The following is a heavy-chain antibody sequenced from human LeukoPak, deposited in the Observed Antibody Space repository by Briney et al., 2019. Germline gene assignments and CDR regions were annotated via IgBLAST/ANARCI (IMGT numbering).Heavy chain of an antibody. D-gene: IGHD3-10*02. Sequence: ASVKVSCKPSGYTFTGYYLHWVRQAPGQGLEWMGWINPNSGGTNYAQKFQGRVTMTRDTSISTAYMELSRLRSDDTAVYYCARGYHNYVPYYFDYWGQGTLVTVSS. CDR3: ARGYHNYVPYYFDY. CDR1: GYTFTGYY. CDR2: INPNSGGT. V-gene: IGHV1-2*02. J-gene: IGHJ4*02.